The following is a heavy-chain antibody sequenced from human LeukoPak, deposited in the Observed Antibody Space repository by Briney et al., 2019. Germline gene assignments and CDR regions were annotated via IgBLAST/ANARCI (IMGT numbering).Heavy chain of an antibody. CDR1: GYTFTGYY. CDR2: IIPIFGTA. V-gene: IGHV1-69*05. CDR3: ARGRGTYYDILTGYFYWFDP. J-gene: IGHJ5*02. D-gene: IGHD3-9*01. Sequence: GASVKVSCKASGYTFTGYYMHWVRQAPGQGLEWMGGIIPIFGTANYAQKFQGRVTITTDESTSTAYMELSGLRSEDTAVYYCARGRGTYYDILTGYFYWFDPWGQGTLVTVSS.